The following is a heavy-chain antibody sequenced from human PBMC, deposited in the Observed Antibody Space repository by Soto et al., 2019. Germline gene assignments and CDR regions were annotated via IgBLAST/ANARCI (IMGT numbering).Heavy chain of an antibody. V-gene: IGHV1-46*01. CDR3: ARSRDRFDY. CDR2: INPSGGST. CDR1: GYTFTIYY. Sequence: QVQLVQSGAEVKKPGASVKVSCKASGYTFTIYYMHWVRQAPGQGLEWMGIINPSGGSTSYAQMFQGRVTMTRDTSTSTVYMELSSLRSEDTTIYYCARSRDRFDYWGQGTLVTVSS. J-gene: IGHJ4*02.